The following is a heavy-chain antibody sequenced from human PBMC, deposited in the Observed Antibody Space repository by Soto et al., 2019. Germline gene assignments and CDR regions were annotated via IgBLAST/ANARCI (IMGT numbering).Heavy chain of an antibody. CDR2: VYYTGST. V-gene: IGHV4-39*01. Sequence: QLQLRESGPGLVKPSETLSLTCTVSGNSISGTSSFWAWIRQPPGNNLEWIGSVYYTGSTYYHSSLKSRVSISIDTSKNQFSLSLNSVTAADTAVYYCTRRVRSTGLLDYWGQGALVTVSS. J-gene: IGHJ4*02. CDR1: GNSISGTSSF. CDR3: TRRVRSTGLLDY. D-gene: IGHD4-4*01.